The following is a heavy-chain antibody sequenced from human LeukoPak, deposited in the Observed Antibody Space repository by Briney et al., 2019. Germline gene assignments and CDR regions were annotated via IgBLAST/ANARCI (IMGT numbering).Heavy chain of an antibody. CDR1: GFTFSSYA. J-gene: IGHJ4*02. D-gene: IGHD5-18*01. CDR3: ATRLDTGLFDY. V-gene: IGHV3-30-3*01. CDR2: ISYDGSNK. Sequence: GGSLRLSCAASGFTFSSYAMHWVRQAPGKGLEWVAVISYDGSNKYYADSVKGRFTISRDISMNTLYLQMNNLRPEDTAVYYCATRLDTGLFDYWGQGTLVTVSS.